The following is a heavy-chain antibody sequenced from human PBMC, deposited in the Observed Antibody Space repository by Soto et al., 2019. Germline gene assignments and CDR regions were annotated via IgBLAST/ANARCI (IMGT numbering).Heavy chain of an antibody. V-gene: IGHV4-59*01. CDR3: ARLSYYYDSSGYYYSGYFDY. D-gene: IGHD3-22*01. CDR1: GGSISSYY. Sequence: PSETLSLTCTVSGGSISSYYWSWIRQPPGKGLEWIGYIYYSGSTNYNPSLKSRVTISVDTSKNQFSLKLSSVTAADTAVYYCARLSYYYDSSGYYYSGYFDYWGQGTLVTVSS. CDR2: IYYSGST. J-gene: IGHJ4*02.